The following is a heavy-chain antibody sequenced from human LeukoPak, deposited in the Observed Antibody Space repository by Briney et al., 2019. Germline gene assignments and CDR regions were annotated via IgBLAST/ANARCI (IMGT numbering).Heavy chain of an antibody. V-gene: IGHV3-9*01. Sequence: SLRLSCAASGFTFDDYAMHWVRQAPGKGLEWVSGISWNSGSIGYADSVKGRSTISRDNAKSSLYLQMNSLRAEDTALYYCAKDMEQYYYDSSGYYDYWGPGTLVTVSS. J-gene: IGHJ4*02. CDR1: GFTFDDYA. CDR3: AKDMEQYYYDSSGYYDY. CDR2: ISWNSGSI. D-gene: IGHD3-22*01.